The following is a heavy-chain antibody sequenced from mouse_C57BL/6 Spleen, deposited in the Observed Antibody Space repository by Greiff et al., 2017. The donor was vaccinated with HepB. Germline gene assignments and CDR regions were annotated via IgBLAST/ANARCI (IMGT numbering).Heavy chain of an antibody. CDR1: GFTFSSYA. V-gene: IGHV5-9-1*02. Sequence: EVKLVESGEGLVKPGGSLKLSCAASGFTFSSYAMSWVRQTPEKRLEWVAYISSGGDYIYYADTVKGRFTISRDNARNTLYLQMSGLKSEDTAMYYCTRAYGYDGYWYFDVWGTGTTVTVSS. CDR2: ISSGGDYI. CDR3: TRAYGYDGYWYFDV. D-gene: IGHD2-2*01. J-gene: IGHJ1*03.